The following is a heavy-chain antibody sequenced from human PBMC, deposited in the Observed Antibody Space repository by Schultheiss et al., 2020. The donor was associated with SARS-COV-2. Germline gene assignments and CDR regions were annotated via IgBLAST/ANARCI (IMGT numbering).Heavy chain of an antibody. J-gene: IGHJ5*02. D-gene: IGHD2-8*01. CDR3: AAMGP. CDR2: ISYDGSNK. V-gene: IGHV3-30*03. Sequence: GESLKISCAASGFTFSSYSMNWVRQAPGKGLEWVAVISYDGSNKYYADYVKGRFTISRDNSKNTLYLQMNSLRVEDTAVYYCAAMGPWGQGTLVTVSS. CDR1: GFTFSSYS.